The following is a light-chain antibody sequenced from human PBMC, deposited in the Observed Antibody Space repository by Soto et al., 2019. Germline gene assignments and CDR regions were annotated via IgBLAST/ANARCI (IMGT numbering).Light chain of an antibody. CDR1: SSDVGGYNY. Sequence: QSALTQPASVSGSPGQSITISCTGTSSDVGGYNYVSWYQQHPGKAPKLMIYDVSNRPSGVSNRFSGSKSGNTASLTISGIKAEDVADSYCSSYTSSSTFVVFGGGTKRTVL. CDR2: DVS. J-gene: IGLJ2*01. V-gene: IGLV2-14*01. CDR3: SSYTSSSTFVV.